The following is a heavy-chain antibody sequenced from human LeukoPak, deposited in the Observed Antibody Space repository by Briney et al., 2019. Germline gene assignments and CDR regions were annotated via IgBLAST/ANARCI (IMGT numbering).Heavy chain of an antibody. CDR1: GFTFNYYA. CDR3: TRGDGAFDI. V-gene: IGHV3-23*01. Sequence: GGSLRLSCAASGFTFNYYAMNWVRQAPGKGLEWVSAILGGGDTTSYADSVKGRFTISRDNAKNSLYLQMNSLRAEDSAVYYCTRGDGAFDIWGQGTMVTVSS. J-gene: IGHJ3*02. CDR2: ILGGGDTT.